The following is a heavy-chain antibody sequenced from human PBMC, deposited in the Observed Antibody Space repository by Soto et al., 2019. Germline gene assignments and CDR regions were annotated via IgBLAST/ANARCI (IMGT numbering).Heavy chain of an antibody. V-gene: IGHV4-59*01. CDR1: GGSISSYY. Sequence: QVQLQESGPGLVKPSETLSLTCTVSGGSISSYYWSWIRQPPGKGLEWIGYIYYSGSTNYNPSLKSRVTISVDTSKNQFSLKLSSVTAADTAVYYCARAHSSGSKGAWWFDPWGQGTLVTVSS. D-gene: IGHD3-22*01. J-gene: IGHJ5*02. CDR2: IYYSGST. CDR3: ARAHSSGSKGAWWFDP.